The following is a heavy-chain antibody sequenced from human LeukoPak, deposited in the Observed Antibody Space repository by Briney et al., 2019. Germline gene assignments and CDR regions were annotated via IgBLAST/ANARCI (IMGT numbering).Heavy chain of an antibody. CDR3: ARRVCGYSGYGCLNFDY. V-gene: IGHV4-34*01. CDR2: IKHSGST. Sequence: SETLSLTCAVYGGSFSGYYWSWIRQPPGKGLEWIGEIKHSGSTNYNPSLKSRVTMSVDTSKNQFSLKLSSVTAADTAVYYCARRVCGYSGYGCLNFDYWGQGTLVTVSS. CDR1: GGSFSGYY. D-gene: IGHD5-12*01. J-gene: IGHJ4*02.